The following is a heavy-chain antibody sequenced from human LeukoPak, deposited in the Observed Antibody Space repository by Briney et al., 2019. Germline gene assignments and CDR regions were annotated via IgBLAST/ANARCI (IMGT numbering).Heavy chain of an antibody. D-gene: IGHD2-2*01. CDR2: IYSGGST. CDR3: AKSGHTTTWHYFDY. Sequence: PGGSLRLSCAASGFTVSSNYMTWVRQAPGKGLEWVSVIYSGGSTYYADSVKGRFTISRDNSKNTLYLQMNSLRAEDTAVYYCAKSGHTTTWHYFDYWGQGTLVTVSS. J-gene: IGHJ4*02. CDR1: GFTVSSNY. V-gene: IGHV3-66*01.